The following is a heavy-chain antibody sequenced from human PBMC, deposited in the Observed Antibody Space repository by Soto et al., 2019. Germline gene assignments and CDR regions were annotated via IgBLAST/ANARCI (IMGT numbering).Heavy chain of an antibody. D-gene: IGHD5-18*01. V-gene: IGHV4-31*03. CDR3: AIQRAGIQLWGRVDY. CDR1: GGSISSGGYY. J-gene: IGHJ4*02. Sequence: SQTLSLTCTFSGGSISSGGYYWSWIRQHPGKGLEWIGYIYYSGSTYYNPSLKSRVTISVDTSKNQFSLKLSSVTAADTAVYYCAIQRAGIQLWGRVDYWGQGTLVTVSS. CDR2: IYYSGST.